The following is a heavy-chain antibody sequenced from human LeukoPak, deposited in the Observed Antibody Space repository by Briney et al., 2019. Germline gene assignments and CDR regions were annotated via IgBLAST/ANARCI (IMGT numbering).Heavy chain of an antibody. CDR3: ARESDILTGYPFDY. D-gene: IGHD3-9*01. V-gene: IGHV3-66*01. CDR1: GFTVSRNY. Sequence: GGSLRLSCAASGFTVSRNYMNWVRQAPGKGLEWVSVICSGGTRYYADSVKDRFTISRDDSKNTLYLQMNSLRVEDTAVYYCARESDILTGYPFDYWGQGTLVTVSS. CDR2: ICSGGTR. J-gene: IGHJ4*02.